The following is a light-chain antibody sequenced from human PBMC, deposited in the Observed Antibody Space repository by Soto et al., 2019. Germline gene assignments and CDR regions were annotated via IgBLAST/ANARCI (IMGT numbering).Light chain of an antibody. CDR3: ASFASSNTVVL. V-gene: IGLV2-14*01. J-gene: IGLJ2*01. Sequence: QSVLTQPASVSGSPGQSISISCTGTSSDVGGHNYVSWYQQHPGKAPKLMIYEVNNRPSGISTRFSGPKSGNTASLTISGLQAEDAADYYCASFASSNTVVLFGGGTKLTVL. CDR1: SSDVGGHNY. CDR2: EVN.